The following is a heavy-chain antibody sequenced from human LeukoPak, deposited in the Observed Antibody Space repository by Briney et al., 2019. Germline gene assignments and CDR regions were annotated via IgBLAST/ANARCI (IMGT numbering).Heavy chain of an antibody. V-gene: IGHV1-46*01. Sequence: ASVKVSCKASGYTFTNYYIHWVRQAPGQGLEWMGVINPSGGGSTTYAQKSQGRVTMTRDTSTSTVYMELSSLRSDDTAVYYCARSPGYSSNLNWFDPWGQGILVIVSS. CDR2: INPSGGGST. D-gene: IGHD5-18*01. J-gene: IGHJ5*02. CDR1: GYTFTNYY. CDR3: ARSPGYSSNLNWFDP.